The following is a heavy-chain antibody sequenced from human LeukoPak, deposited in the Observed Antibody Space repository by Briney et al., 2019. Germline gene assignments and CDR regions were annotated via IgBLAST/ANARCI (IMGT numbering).Heavy chain of an antibody. Sequence: SETLSLTCTVSGGSISSYYWSWSRHRPGKGLEWIGHIYSRASTNYNPSLTSRVTISVDTSKNQFSLKLSSVTAADPAVYYCAREWELVYFDYWGQGTLVTVSS. J-gene: IGHJ4*02. CDR3: AREWELVYFDY. D-gene: IGHD1-26*01. CDR1: GGSISSYY. CDR2: IYSRAST. V-gene: IGHV4-59*01.